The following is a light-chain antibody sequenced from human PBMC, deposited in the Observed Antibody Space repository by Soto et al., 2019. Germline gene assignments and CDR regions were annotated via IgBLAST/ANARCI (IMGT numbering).Light chain of an antibody. CDR3: QQHNNWPLT. J-gene: IGKJ4*01. Sequence: DIQMTQSPSSVSASVLGIVGVTVLARRPISNYLAWYQQKPGKIPNLLIYAASTLQAGVPSRFSGSGSGTQFTLTISSLQSEDFAVYYCQQHNNWPLTFGGGTKVDIK. CDR1: RPISNY. CDR2: AAS. V-gene: IGKV1-27*01.